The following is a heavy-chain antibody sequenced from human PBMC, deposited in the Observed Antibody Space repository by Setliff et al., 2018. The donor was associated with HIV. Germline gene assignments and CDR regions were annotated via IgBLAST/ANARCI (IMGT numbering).Heavy chain of an antibody. CDR3: ARERSLITNRRYFDS. CDR1: GSSISNAYY. J-gene: IGHJ4*02. Sequence: SETLSLTCAVSGSSISNAYYWGWIRQPPGKGLEWIGSIYHSGSTYYNPSLKSRVTISVDTSKNQFSLKLSSVTAADTAVYYCARERSLITNRRYFDSWGQGTLVTVSS. V-gene: IGHV4-38-2*01. D-gene: IGHD1-1*01. CDR2: IYHSGST.